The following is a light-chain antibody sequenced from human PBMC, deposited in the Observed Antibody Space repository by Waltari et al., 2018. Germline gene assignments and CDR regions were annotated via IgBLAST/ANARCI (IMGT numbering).Light chain of an antibody. Sequence: SSDLTQDPAVSVALGQTVRITCQGDRLRSYYASWYQRKPGQPPVLVIYGKNNRPSGIPDRFSGSSSGDTASLTITGAQAEDEADYYCNSRDSSGNHYVFGTGTKVTVL. V-gene: IGLV3-19*01. J-gene: IGLJ1*01. CDR2: GKN. CDR1: RLRSYY. CDR3: NSRDSSGNHYV.